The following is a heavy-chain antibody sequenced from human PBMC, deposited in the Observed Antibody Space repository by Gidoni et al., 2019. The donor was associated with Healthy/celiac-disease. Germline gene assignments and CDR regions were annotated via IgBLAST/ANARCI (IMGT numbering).Heavy chain of an antibody. J-gene: IGHJ6*03. Sequence: EVQLVESGGGLVQPGGSLRLSGAAPGFTFSSYSMNWVRQAPGKGLEWVSYISSSSSTIYYADSVKGRFTISRDNAKNSLYLQMNSLRAEDTAVYYCARDAYRITIFGVVPYYYYMDVWGKGTTVTVSS. CDR1: GFTFSSYS. D-gene: IGHD3-3*01. CDR3: ARDAYRITIFGVVPYYYYMDV. V-gene: IGHV3-48*01. CDR2: ISSSSSTI.